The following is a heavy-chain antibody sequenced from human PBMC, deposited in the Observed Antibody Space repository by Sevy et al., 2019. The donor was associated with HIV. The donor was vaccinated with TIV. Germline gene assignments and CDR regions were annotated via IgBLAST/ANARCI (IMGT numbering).Heavy chain of an antibody. Sequence: GGSLRLSCSASGLTFSDYYMTWIRQAPGKGLECISYISNSGNTVYYADSVKGRFTVSRDNAKKSLYLQLNSLRDEDTAVYYCARDNYCISDDGCYGYGLDVWGQGTTVTVSS. J-gene: IGHJ6*02. D-gene: IGHD2-2*01. CDR1: GLTFSDYY. CDR3: ARDNYCISDDGCYGYGLDV. V-gene: IGHV3-11*01. CDR2: ISNSGNTV.